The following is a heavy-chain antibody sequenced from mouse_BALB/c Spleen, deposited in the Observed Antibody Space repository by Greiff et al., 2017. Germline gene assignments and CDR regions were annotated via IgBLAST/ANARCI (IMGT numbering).Heavy chain of an antibody. Sequence: QVQLKQSGAELARPGASVKLSCKASGYTFTSYWMQWVNQRPGQGLEWIGAIYPGDGDTRYTQKFKGKATLTADKSSSTAYMQLSSLASEDSAVYYCARGDYRYDFAYWGQGTLVTVSA. CDR3: ARGDYRYDFAY. CDR2: IYPGDGDT. V-gene: IGHV1-87*01. D-gene: IGHD2-14*01. J-gene: IGHJ3*01. CDR1: GYTFTSYW.